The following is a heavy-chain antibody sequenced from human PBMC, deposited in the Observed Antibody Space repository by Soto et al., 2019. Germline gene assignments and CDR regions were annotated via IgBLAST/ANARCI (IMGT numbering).Heavy chain of an antibody. J-gene: IGHJ4*02. V-gene: IGHV4-39*01. CDR2: IYYSGST. CDR3: AIVCISTSCNSGQSRSIDY. CDR1: GGSISSSSYY. D-gene: IGHD2-2*01. Sequence: SETLSLTCSVSGGSISSSSYYWGWIRQPPGKGLEWIGSIYYSGSTYYNPSLKSRVTISVDTSKNQFSLKLSSVTAADTAVYYCAIVCISTSCNSGQSRSIDYWGQGTLVTVSS.